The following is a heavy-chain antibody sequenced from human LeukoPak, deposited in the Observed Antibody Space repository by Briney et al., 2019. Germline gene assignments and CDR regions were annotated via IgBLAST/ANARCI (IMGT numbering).Heavy chain of an antibody. CDR1: GGSISSYY. V-gene: IGHV4-59*01. J-gene: IGHJ4*02. D-gene: IGHD4-17*01. Sequence: SETLSLTCTVSGGSISSYYWSWIRQPPGKGLEWIGYIYYSGSTNYNPSLKSRVTITVDTSKNQFSLKLSSVTAADTAVYYCARAYGEYIDYWGQGTLVTVSS. CDR2: IYYSGST. CDR3: ARAYGEYIDY.